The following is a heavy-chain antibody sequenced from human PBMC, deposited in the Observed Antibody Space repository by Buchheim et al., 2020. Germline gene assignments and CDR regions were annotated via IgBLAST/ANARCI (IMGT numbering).Heavy chain of an antibody. CDR2: ISSSSTI. J-gene: IGHJ6*02. CDR1: GFTFSSYS. CDR3: ARLIPGYYGMDV. D-gene: IGHD3-16*01. V-gene: IGHV3-48*01. Sequence: EVQLVESGGGLVQPGGSLRLSCAASGFTFSSYSMNWVRQAPGKGLEWVSYISSSSTIYYADSVKGRFTISRDNAKNSLYLQMNSLRAEDTAVYYCARLIPGYYGMDVWGQGTT.